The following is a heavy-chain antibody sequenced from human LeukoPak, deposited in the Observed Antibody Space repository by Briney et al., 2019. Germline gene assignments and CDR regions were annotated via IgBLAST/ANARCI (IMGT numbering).Heavy chain of an antibody. D-gene: IGHD2-2*01. CDR2: IRSKAYGGTT. CDR1: GFTFGDYA. J-gene: IGHJ6*02. V-gene: IGHV3-49*04. Sequence: GGSLRLSCTASGFTFGDYAMSWVRQAPGKGLEWVGFIRSKAYGGTTEYAASVKGRFTISRDDSKSIAYLQMNSLKTEDTAVYYCTRDGDYCSSTSCQPYYYYYYGMDVWGQGTTATVSS. CDR3: TRDGDYCSSTSCQPYYYYYYGMDV.